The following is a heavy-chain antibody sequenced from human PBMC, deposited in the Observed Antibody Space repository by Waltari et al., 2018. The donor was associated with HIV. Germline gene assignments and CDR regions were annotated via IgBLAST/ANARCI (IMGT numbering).Heavy chain of an antibody. D-gene: IGHD4-17*01. J-gene: IGHJ4*02. Sequence: EVRMGQSGGDLVQLGGSRGPSGATPGFAFSDPYRAWVRQAPGKGLEWVGRTRNKAERYTIEYAASVKGRFTISREDSQKSLDLQMNSLKTEDTAVYFCARVKISDYGDYFDYWGQGTLVTVSS. CDR1: GFAFSDPY. CDR2: TRNKAERYTI. V-gene: IGHV3-72*01. CDR3: ARVKISDYGDYFDY.